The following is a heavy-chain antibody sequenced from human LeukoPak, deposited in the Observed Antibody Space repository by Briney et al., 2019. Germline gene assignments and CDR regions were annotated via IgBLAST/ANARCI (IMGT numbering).Heavy chain of an antibody. CDR2: IYYSGST. D-gene: IGHD2-21*01. CDR1: GGSISSYY. CDR3: ARGAYPDAFDI. V-gene: IGHV4-59*01. Sequence: SETLSLTCTVSGGSISSYYWSWIRQPPGKGLEWTGYIYYSGSTNYNPSLKSRVTISVDTSKSQFSLKLSSVTAADTAVYYCARGAYPDAFDIWGQGTMVTVSS. J-gene: IGHJ3*02.